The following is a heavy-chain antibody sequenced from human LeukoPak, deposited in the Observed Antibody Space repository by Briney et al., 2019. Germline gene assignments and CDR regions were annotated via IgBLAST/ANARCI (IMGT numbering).Heavy chain of an antibody. J-gene: IGHJ6*02. CDR1: GFTFDDYA. Sequence: PGGSLRLSCAASGFTFDDYAMHWVRQAPGKGLEWVSGISWNSGSIGYADSAKGRFTISRDNAKNSLYLQMNSLRAEDTALYYCAKDISSSSWYLSAYYYYGMDVWGQGTTVTVSS. D-gene: IGHD6-13*01. V-gene: IGHV3-9*01. CDR2: ISWNSGSI. CDR3: AKDISSSSWYLSAYYYYGMDV.